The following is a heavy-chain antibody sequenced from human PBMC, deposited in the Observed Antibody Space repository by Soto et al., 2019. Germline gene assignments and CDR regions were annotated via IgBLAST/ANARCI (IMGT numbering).Heavy chain of an antibody. D-gene: IGHD3-3*01. CDR2: ISAYNGNT. J-gene: IGHJ6*02. CDR3: ARDGVTIFGVVPDPSYYYYGMDV. Sequence: ASVKVSCKASGYTFTSYGISWVRQAPGQGLEWIGWISAYNGNTNYAQKLQGRVTMTTDTSTSTAYMELRSLRSDDTAVYYCARDGVTIFGVVPDPSYYYYGMDVWGQGTTVTVSS. V-gene: IGHV1-18*01. CDR1: GYTFTSYG.